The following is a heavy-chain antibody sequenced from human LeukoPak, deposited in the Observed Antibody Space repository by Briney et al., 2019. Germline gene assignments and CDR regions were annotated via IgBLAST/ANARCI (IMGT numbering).Heavy chain of an antibody. CDR2: TYYRSKWYN. D-gene: IGHD4-17*01. CDR3: AREKYGDYPALDY. J-gene: IGHJ4*02. CDR1: GDRVSSNSVA. V-gene: IGHV6-1*01. Sequence: SQTLSLTCAISGDRVSSNSVAWNWIRQSPSRGLGWLGRTYYRSKWYNDYAVSVKSRIIINADTSKKQFSLHLKSVTPEDTAVYYCAREKYGDYPALDYWGQGTLVTVSS.